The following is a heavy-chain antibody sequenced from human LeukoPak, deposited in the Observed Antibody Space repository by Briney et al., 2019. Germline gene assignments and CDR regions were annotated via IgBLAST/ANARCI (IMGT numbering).Heavy chain of an antibody. CDR3: ASGVNYFDY. J-gene: IGHJ4*02. Sequence: PGGCLRLSCAASGFTFSSYNMKWVRQAPGKGLEWVSSISSRSSYIFYADSVKGRFTISRDNAKKSLYLQMNSLRAEDTAVYYCASGVNYFDYWGQGTLVTCSS. V-gene: IGHV3-21*01. D-gene: IGHD3-3*01. CDR1: GFTFSSYN. CDR2: ISSRSSYI.